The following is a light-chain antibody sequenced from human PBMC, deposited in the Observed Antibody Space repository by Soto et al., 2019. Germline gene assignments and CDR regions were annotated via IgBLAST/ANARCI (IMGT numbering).Light chain of an antibody. CDR1: SSNIGGNT. V-gene: IGLV1-44*01. J-gene: IGLJ1*01. Sequence: QSVLTQPPSTSATPGQRVTISCSGGSSNIGGNTVNWYQQFPGTVPKLLIYGDNLRPSGVPDRFFGSKSGTSASLVISGLQSEDEADYYCAAWDDTLRVYVFGIGTKVTVL. CDR3: AAWDDTLRVYV. CDR2: GDN.